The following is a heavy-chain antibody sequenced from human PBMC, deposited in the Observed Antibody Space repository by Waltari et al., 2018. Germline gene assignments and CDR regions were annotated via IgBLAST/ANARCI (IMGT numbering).Heavy chain of an antibody. V-gene: IGHV3-9*01. Sequence: EVQLVESGGGLVQPGRSLRLSCAASGFTFDDYAMHWVRQAPGKGPEWVSGIRWNSGSKGYADSVKGRFTISRDNAKNSLYLQMNSLRAEDTAVYYCARDLGDSSSWYYFDYWGQGTLVTVSS. D-gene: IGHD6-13*01. CDR2: IRWNSGSK. CDR3: ARDLGDSSSWYYFDY. CDR1: GFTFDDYA. J-gene: IGHJ4*02.